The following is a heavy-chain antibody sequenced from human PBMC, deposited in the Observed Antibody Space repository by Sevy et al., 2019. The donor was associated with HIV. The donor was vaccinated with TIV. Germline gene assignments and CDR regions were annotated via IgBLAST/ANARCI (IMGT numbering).Heavy chain of an antibody. Sequence: GGSLRLSCAASGFTFNDYALHWVRQAPGKGLEWGAIISSDGDNTYYADTVKGRFTISRDNSKNTVYLQMNRLRAEDTAFYYCVREGAPYRNIRYCSGNNCFYNWFDPWGQGTLVTASS. V-gene: IGHV3-30-3*01. CDR1: GFTFNDYA. CDR3: VREGAPYRNIRYCSGNNCFYNWFDP. CDR2: ISSDGDNT. J-gene: IGHJ5*02. D-gene: IGHD2-15*01.